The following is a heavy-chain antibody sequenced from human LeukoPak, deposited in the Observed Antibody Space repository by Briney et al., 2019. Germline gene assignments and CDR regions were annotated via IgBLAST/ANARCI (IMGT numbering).Heavy chain of an antibody. J-gene: IGHJ4*02. CDR3: ARDSREYQLLIDY. CDR1: GFTFSDYA. CDR2: ISYDGSNK. V-gene: IGHV3-30-3*01. D-gene: IGHD2-2*01. Sequence: PGGSLRLSCAASGFTFSDYAMHWVRQAPGKGLEWVAVISYDGSNKYYADSVKGRFTISRDNSKNTVYLQMNSLRGEDTAVYYCARDSREYQLLIDYWGQGTLVTVTS.